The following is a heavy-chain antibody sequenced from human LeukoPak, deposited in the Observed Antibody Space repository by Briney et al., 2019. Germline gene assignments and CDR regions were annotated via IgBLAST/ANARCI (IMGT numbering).Heavy chain of an antibody. V-gene: IGHV3-23*01. CDR2: IGSDNKP. CDR3: AKEKGDTAVEDAFDM. D-gene: IGHD5-18*01. J-gene: IGHJ3*02. CDR1: GFTFSAYA. Sequence: GGSLRLSCEASGFTFSAYAMTWVRQAPGKGLEWVSSIGSDNKPHYSESVKGRFAISRDNSKNTLYLRMSSLRAEDTAVYYCAKEKGDTAVEDAFDMWGQGTMVTVSS.